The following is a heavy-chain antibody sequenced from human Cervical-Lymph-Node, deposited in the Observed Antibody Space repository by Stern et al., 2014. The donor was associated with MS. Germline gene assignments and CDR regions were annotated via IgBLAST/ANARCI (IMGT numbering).Heavy chain of an antibody. CDR3: ARGGWREHDY. Sequence: VHLVESGPRLVKPSQTLSLTCGVSGGSISRTSYYWSWIRQPAGKGLEWIGRIYPNGNANYAPSLKSRFPMSVDTPKTQCPLKLPSRTAADTAVYYCARGGWREHDYWGQGTLVTVSS. CDR1: GGSISRTSYY. V-gene: IGHV4-61*02. CDR2: IYPNGNA. D-gene: IGHD1-26*01. J-gene: IGHJ4*02.